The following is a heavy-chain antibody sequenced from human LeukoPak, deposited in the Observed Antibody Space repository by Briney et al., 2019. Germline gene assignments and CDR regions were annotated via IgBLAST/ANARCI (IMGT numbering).Heavy chain of an antibody. CDR3: AKDGDGGYYGSGSYFMDV. CDR2: ISWDGGST. D-gene: IGHD3-10*01. V-gene: IGHV3-43*01. CDR1: GFTFDDYT. J-gene: IGHJ6*03. Sequence: PGGSLRLSCAASGFTFDDYTMHWVRQAPGKGLEWVSLISWDGGSTYYADSVKGRFTISRDNSKNSLYLQMNSLRTEDTALYYCAKDGDGGYYGSGSYFMDVWGKGTTVTISS.